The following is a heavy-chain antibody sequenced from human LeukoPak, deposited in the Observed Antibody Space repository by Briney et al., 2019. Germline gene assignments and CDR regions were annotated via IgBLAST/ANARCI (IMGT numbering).Heavy chain of an antibody. Sequence: GGSLRLSCAASGFTFSSSWMSWVRQAPGKGLEWVANIKQDGSEEYYVDSVKGRFTISRDNTKNSLYLQMDSLRAEDTAVYYCARISTAVAGADYWGQGTLVTVSS. V-gene: IGHV3-7*01. CDR3: ARISTAVAGADY. CDR1: GFTFSSSW. J-gene: IGHJ4*02. CDR2: IKQDGSEE. D-gene: IGHD6-19*01.